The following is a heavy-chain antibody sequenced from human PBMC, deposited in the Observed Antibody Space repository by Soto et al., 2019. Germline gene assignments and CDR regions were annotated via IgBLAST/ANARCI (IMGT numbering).Heavy chain of an antibody. CDR3: AKEARPGWVVDYYYGMDV. Sequence: PGGSLRLSCAATGFTFSSYAMSWVRQAPGKGLEWVSAISGSGGSTYYADSVKGRFTISRDNSKNTLYLQMNSLRAEDTAVYYCAKEARPGWVVDYYYGMDVWGQGTTVTVSS. CDR1: GFTFSSYA. V-gene: IGHV3-23*01. J-gene: IGHJ6*02. D-gene: IGHD2-15*01. CDR2: ISGSGGST.